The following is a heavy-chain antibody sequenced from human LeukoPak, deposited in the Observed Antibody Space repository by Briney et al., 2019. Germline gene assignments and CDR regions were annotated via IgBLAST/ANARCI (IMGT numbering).Heavy chain of an antibody. CDR3: ARAKKGKLLPISYYYYAMDV. CDR2: ISGNGGST. J-gene: IGHJ6*02. Sequence: PGGSLRLSCAASGFTFSTYAMNWVRQAPGKGLEWVSGISGNGGSTHYADAVKGRFTISRDNSKNTLYVQMNSLRDEDTAVYFCARAKKGKLLPISYYYYAMDVWGPGTTVTVSS. V-gene: IGHV3-23*01. D-gene: IGHD2-15*01. CDR1: GFTFSTYA.